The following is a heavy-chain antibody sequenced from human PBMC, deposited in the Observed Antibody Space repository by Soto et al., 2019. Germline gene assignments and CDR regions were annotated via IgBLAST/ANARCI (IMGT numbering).Heavy chain of an antibody. J-gene: IGHJ4*02. V-gene: IGHV1-69*13. CDR3: ARDFAIGQQLVPNFDY. Sequence: SVKVSCKASGGTFSSYAISWVRQAPGQGLEWMGGIIPIFGTANYAQKFQGRVTITADESTSTAYMELSSLRSEDTAVYYCARDFAIGQQLVPNFDYWGQGTLVTVSS. CDR1: GGTFSSYA. D-gene: IGHD6-13*01. CDR2: IIPIFGTA.